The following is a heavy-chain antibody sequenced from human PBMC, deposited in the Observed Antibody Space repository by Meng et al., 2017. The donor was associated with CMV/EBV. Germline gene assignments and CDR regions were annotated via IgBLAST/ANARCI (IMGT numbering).Heavy chain of an antibody. CDR3: ARYDRRVGFPYGMDV. J-gene: IGHJ6*02. CDR1: GYTFTGYY. Sequence: ASVKVSCKASGYTFTGYYMHWVRQAPGQGLEWMGWINPNSGGTNYAQKFQGRVTMTRDTSISTAYMELSRLRSDDTAVYYCARYDRRVGFPYGMDVWGQRTTVTVSS. V-gene: IGHV1-2*02. D-gene: IGHD3-22*01. CDR2: INPNSGGT.